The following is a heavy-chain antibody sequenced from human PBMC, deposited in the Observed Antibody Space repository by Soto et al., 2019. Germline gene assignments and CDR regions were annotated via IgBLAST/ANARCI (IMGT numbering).Heavy chain of an antibody. CDR1: GYTFTSYD. CDR2: MNPNSGNT. V-gene: IGHV1-8*01. Sequence: ASVKVSCKSSGYTFTSYDINWVRQATGQGREWVGWMNPNSGNTVYAQKFQGRVTITKNTSISTAYMELSSLRSEDTAVYYCARGDLGYYYGMDVWGQGTTVTVSS. J-gene: IGHJ6*02. D-gene: IGHD3-16*01. CDR3: ARGDLGYYYGMDV.